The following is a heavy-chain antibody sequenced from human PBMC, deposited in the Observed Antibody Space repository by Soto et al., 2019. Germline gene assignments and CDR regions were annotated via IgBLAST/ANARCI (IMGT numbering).Heavy chain of an antibody. CDR1: GFTFSSYA. V-gene: IGHV3-23*01. CDR2: ISGSGGST. Sequence: VQLLESGGGLVQPGGSLRLSCAASGFTFSSYAMSWVRQAPGKGLEWVSAISGSGGSTYYADSVKGRFTISRDNSKNTLYLQMNSLRAEDTAVYYCAKVGLYCSGCSCYGGNYFDYWGQGTLVTVSS. J-gene: IGHJ4*02. D-gene: IGHD2-15*01. CDR3: AKVGLYCSGCSCYGGNYFDY.